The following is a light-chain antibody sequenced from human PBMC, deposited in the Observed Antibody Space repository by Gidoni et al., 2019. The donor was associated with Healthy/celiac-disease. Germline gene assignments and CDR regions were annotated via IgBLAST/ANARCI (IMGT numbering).Light chain of an antibody. CDR1: NSGSKS. Sequence: SYVLTPPPSVSAAPGKTARINCGGNNSGSKSVNWYQQKPAQAPVLVVYDDRDRPAGIPELFAGSTSANTATPIISRVEAGDEADYYCQVWDSSSDRVFGGGTKLTVL. V-gene: IGLV3-21*03. CDR2: DDR. J-gene: IGLJ3*02. CDR3: QVWDSSSDRV.